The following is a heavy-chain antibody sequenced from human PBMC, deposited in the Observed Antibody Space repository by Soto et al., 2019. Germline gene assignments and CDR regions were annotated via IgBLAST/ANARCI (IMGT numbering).Heavy chain of an antibody. CDR3: ARLYYYESGGSYGAY. CDR2: IYPGDSDT. D-gene: IGHD3-22*01. Sequence: RESLKISCKGSGYSFAIYWIGWVRQMPGKGLEWMGIIYPGDSDTRYSPSFQGQVTISADKSISTAYLHWSSLKASDTAMYYCARLYYYESGGSYGAYWGQGTLVTVSS. V-gene: IGHV5-51*01. CDR1: GYSFAIYW. J-gene: IGHJ4*02.